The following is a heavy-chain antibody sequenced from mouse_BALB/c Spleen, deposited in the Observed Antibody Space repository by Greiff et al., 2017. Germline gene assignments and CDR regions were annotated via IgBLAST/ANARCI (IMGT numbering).Heavy chain of an antibody. J-gene: IGHJ4*01. V-gene: IGHV5-6-4*01. Sequence: EVQGVESGGGLVKPGGSLKLSCAASGFTFSSYTMSWVRQTPEKRLEWVATISSGGSYTYYPDSVKGRFTISRDNAKNTLYLQMSSLKSEDTAMYYCTRDAMDYWGQGTSVTVSS. CDR2: ISSGGSYT. CDR1: GFTFSSYT. CDR3: TRDAMDY.